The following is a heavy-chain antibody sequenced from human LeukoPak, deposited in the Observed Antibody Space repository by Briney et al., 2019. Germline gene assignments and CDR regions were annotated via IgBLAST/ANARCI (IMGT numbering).Heavy chain of an antibody. J-gene: IGHJ6*02. D-gene: IGHD4-17*01. CDR2: INHSGST. CDR1: GGSFSGYY. V-gene: IGHV4-34*01. CDR3: ARGRGALYGMDV. Sequence: PSETLSLTCAVYGGSFSGYYWGWIRQPPGKGLEWIGEINHSGSTNYNPSLKSRVTISVDTSKNQFSLKLSSVTAADTAVYYCARGRGALYGMDVWGQGTTVTVSS.